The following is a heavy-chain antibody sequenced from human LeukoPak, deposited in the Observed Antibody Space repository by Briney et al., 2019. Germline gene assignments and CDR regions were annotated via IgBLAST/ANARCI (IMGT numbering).Heavy chain of an antibody. V-gene: IGHV1-2*06. CDR2: INPNSGGT. CDR3: ARDYCSSTSCLFDY. J-gene: IGHJ4*02. CDR1: GYSFTDYY. D-gene: IGHD2-2*01. Sequence: GASVKVSCKASGYSFTDYYMHWVRQAPGQGLEWMGRINPNSGGTAYAQKFQGRVTMTRDTSISTAYMELSRLRSDDTAVYYCARDYCSSTSCLFDYWGQGTLVTVSS.